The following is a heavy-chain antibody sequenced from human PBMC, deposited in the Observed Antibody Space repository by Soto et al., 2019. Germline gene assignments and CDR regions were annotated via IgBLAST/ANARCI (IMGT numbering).Heavy chain of an antibody. J-gene: IGHJ6*02. Sequence: GGSLRLSCAASGFTFSSYSMNWVRQAPGKGLEWVSSISSSSSYIYYADSVKGRFTISRDNSKNTLYLQMNSLRAEDTAVYYCAKGGGDYDFWSGRDYYYGMDVWGQGTTVTVSS. CDR1: GFTFSSYS. CDR2: ISSSSSYI. CDR3: AKGGGDYDFWSGRDYYYGMDV. D-gene: IGHD3-3*01. V-gene: IGHV3-21*04.